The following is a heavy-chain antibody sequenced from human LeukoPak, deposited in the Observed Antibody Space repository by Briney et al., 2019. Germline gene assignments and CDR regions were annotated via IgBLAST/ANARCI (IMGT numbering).Heavy chain of an antibody. D-gene: IGHD2-2*01. CDR1: GGSISSYY. V-gene: IGHV4-4*07. J-gene: IGHJ6*02. Sequence: SETLSLTCTVSGGSISSYYWSWIRQPAGKGLEWIGRIYTSGSTNYNPPLKSRVTMSVDTSKNQFSLKLSSVTAADTAVYYCARHGSNTYYYYYGMDVWGQGTTVTVSS. CDR3: ARHGSNTYYYYYGMDV. CDR2: IYTSGST.